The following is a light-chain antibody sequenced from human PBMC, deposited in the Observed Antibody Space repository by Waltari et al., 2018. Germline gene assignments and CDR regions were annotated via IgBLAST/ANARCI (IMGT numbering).Light chain of an antibody. CDR1: QSVSSSY. Sequence: EIVLTQSPGTMSLSPGERAPLSCRASQSVSSSYLAWYQQKPGQAPRLLIFAASSRATDIPDRFSGSGSGTDFTLTISRLEPEDFAVYYCQHYGSSRTFGQGTKLEIK. J-gene: IGKJ2*01. CDR2: AAS. V-gene: IGKV3-20*01. CDR3: QHYGSSRT.